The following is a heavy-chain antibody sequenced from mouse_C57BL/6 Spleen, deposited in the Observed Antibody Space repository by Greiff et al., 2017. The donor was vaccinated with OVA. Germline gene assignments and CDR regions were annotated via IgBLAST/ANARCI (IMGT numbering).Heavy chain of an antibody. CDR3: ARIYYYGSSAWFAY. Sequence: EVQVVESEGGLVQPGSSMKLSCTASGFTFSDYYMAWVRQVPEKGLEWVANITYDGSSTYYLDSLKSRFIISRDNAKNILYLQMSSLKSEDTATYYCARIYYYGSSAWFAYWGQGTLVTVSA. V-gene: IGHV5-16*01. J-gene: IGHJ3*01. CDR2: ITYDGSST. CDR1: GFTFSDYY. D-gene: IGHD1-1*01.